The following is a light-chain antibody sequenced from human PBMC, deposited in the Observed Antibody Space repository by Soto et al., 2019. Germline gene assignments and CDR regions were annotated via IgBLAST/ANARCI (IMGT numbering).Light chain of an antibody. J-gene: IGKJ1*01. CDR2: DAS. CDR3: QQYKTWWT. V-gene: IGKV1-5*01. CDR1: QSISSW. Sequence: DIQMTQSPSTLSASVGDRVTITCRASQSISSWLAWYQQKPGKAPKLLIYDASSLESGVPSRFSGSGSGTDFTLTISGLQPDDSATYYCQQYKTWWTFGQGTKVEIK.